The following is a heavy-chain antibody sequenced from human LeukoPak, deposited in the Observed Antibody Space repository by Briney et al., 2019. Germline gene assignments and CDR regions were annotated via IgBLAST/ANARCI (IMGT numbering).Heavy chain of an antibody. Sequence: GGSLRLSCAASGFTFRNYWMSWVRQAPGKGLEWVAVISYDGSNKYYADSVKGRFTISRDNSKNTLYLQMNSLRAEDTAVYYCAKVEVVAATTYYYYGMDVWGQGTTVTVSS. D-gene: IGHD2-15*01. V-gene: IGHV3-30*18. J-gene: IGHJ6*02. CDR1: GFTFRNYW. CDR3: AKVEVVAATTYYYYGMDV. CDR2: ISYDGSNK.